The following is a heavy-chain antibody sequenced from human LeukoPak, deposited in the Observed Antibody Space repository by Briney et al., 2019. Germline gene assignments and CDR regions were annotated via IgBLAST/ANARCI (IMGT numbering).Heavy chain of an antibody. Sequence: GGSLRLSCAVSGFTFITYRMHWVRQAPGKGLEWVAVISYDGGNRYYADSVTGRFTISRDISNNTLYLQMNSLRTAERAVYYCARVTECLAWLPEDAFDIWGQGTMVTVSS. CDR2: ISYDGGNR. J-gene: IGHJ3*02. CDR3: ARVTECLAWLPEDAFDI. CDR1: GFTFITYR. D-gene: IGHD6-19*01. V-gene: IGHV3-30-3*01.